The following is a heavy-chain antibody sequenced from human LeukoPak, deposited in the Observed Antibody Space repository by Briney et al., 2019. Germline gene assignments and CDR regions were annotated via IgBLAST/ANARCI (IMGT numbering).Heavy chain of an antibody. CDR3: ASFRDSDN. CDR1: GLTFSNVW. Sequence: GGSLRLSYAVSGLTFSNVWMHWVRQVPGQGLVWASRINSAGSSTVYADSVKGRFTISRDNAKNMLYLQMNSLRAEDTAVYYCASFRDSDNWGQGTMVTVSS. D-gene: IGHD2-21*01. CDR2: INSAGSST. V-gene: IGHV3-74*01. J-gene: IGHJ3*02.